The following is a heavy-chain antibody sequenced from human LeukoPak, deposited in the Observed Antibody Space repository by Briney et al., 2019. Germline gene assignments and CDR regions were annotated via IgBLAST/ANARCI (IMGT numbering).Heavy chain of an antibody. Sequence: TPSETLSLTCSVSGGSISSYYWSWIRQPPGKGLEWIGYLYYSGSTNSNPSLKSRVTMSVDTSKNQFSLKLRSVTAADAAVYYCARGGSGISSAFDIWGQGTMVTVSS. V-gene: IGHV4-59*01. CDR3: ARGGSGISSAFDI. CDR1: GGSISSYY. J-gene: IGHJ3*02. D-gene: IGHD3-10*01. CDR2: LYYSGST.